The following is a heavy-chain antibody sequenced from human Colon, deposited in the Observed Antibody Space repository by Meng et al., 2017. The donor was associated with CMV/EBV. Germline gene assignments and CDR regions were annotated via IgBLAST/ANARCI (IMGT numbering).Heavy chain of an antibody. CDR1: GFTFNLYW. CDR3: AKDRAYCGSFSCSPNYFDG. Sequence: GESLKISCAASGFTFNLYWMHWVRQAPGKGLEWVSRTNGDGTRPSYAASVKGRFAVSRDNSKNTLYLRMIDLRAEDTAMYYCAKDRAYCGSFSCSPNYFDGWGQGNLVTVSS. D-gene: IGHD2-21*01. CDR2: TNGDGTRP. J-gene: IGHJ4*02. V-gene: IGHV3-74*01.